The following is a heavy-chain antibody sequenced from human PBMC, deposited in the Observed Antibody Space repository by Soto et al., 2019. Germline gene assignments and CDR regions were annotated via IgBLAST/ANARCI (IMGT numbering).Heavy chain of an antibody. CDR1: EFSLSSTEEG. CDR2: IYWDDDK. D-gene: IGHD2-21*02. J-gene: IGHJ4*02. V-gene: IGHV2-5*02. Sequence: QITLKESGPTLVKPTQTLTLTCTFSEFSLSSTEEGVGWFRQPPGKAPEWLALIYWDDDKRYSPSLKTRLTITKDTSKHRVVLTMPIVDPVDTATFSCAHGFCSGADCYPTPYFDYWGQGILVTVSS. CDR3: AHGFCSGADCYPTPYFDY.